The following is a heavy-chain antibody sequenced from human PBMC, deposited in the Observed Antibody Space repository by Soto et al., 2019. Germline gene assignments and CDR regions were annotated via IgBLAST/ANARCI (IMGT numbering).Heavy chain of an antibody. CDR3: ARGGDYSNYYFDY. J-gene: IGHJ4*02. V-gene: IGHV3-7*03. CDR1: GFTFSSYW. Sequence: GGSLRLSCAASGFTFSSYWMSWVRQAPGKGLEWVANRKQDGSEKYYVDSVKGRFTISRDNAKNSLYLQMNSLRAEDTAVYYCARGGDYSNYYFDYWGQGTLVTVSS. CDR2: RKQDGSEK. D-gene: IGHD4-4*01.